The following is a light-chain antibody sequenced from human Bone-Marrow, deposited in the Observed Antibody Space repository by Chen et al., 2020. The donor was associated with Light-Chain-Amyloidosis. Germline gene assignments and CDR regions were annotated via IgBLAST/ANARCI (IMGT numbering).Light chain of an antibody. Sequence: SSELTQDPAVSVALGQTVRITCQGDSLRSYYASWYQQNPGQAPVLFIYGKNNRPSGIPDRFSGSSSGNTASLTITGAQAEDEADYYCSSRDSGGNHPVFGGGTKLTVL. V-gene: IGLV3-19*01. CDR2: GKN. CDR1: SLRSYY. J-gene: IGLJ2*01. CDR3: SSRDSGGNHPV.